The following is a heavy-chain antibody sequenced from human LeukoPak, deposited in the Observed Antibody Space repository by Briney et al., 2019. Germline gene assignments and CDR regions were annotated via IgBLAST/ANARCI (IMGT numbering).Heavy chain of an antibody. D-gene: IGHD4-17*01. CDR2: ITNSGNSK. CDR3: ASNDYRDEGIDS. Sequence: GGSLRLSCAASEFTFSSYSMNWVRQAPGKGLEWVSYITNSGNSKSYADSVKGRFTISRDNTKNSLYLQMNGLRAEDTAVYYCASNDYRDEGIDSWGQGTLVTVSS. J-gene: IGHJ4*02. CDR1: EFTFSSYS. V-gene: IGHV3-48*01.